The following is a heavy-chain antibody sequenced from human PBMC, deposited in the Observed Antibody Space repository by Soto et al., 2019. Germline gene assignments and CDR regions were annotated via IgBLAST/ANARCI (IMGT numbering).Heavy chain of an antibody. CDR2: IIPIFGTA. CDR1: GGTFSSYA. J-gene: IGHJ4*02. V-gene: IGHV1-69*01. D-gene: IGHD6-19*01. Sequence: QVQLVQSGAEVKKPGSSVKVSCKASGGTFSSYAISWVRQAPGQGLEWVGGIIPIFGTANYAQKFQGRVTITADESTSTSCMELSSMRSEDTAVYYCARERDGYSSGGPPDYWGQGTLVTVFS. CDR3: ARERDGYSSGGPPDY.